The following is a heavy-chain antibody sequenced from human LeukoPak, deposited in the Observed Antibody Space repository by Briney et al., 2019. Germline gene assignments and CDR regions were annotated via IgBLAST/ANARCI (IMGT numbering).Heavy chain of an antibody. V-gene: IGHV5-10-1*01. CDR1: GYSFTSYW. CDR2: IYPSDSYT. CDR3: ASSQGPDAFDN. Sequence: GEALKISCKGSGYSFTSYWISWVRQMPGKGLGLIVRIYPSDSYTNYSPSFQGHVTISADKYISTAYLQWSSLKASDTAMYYCASSQGPDAFDNWGQGTMVTVSS. J-gene: IGHJ3*02.